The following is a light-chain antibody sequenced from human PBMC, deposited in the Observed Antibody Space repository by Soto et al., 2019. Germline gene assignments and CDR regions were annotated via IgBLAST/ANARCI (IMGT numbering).Light chain of an antibody. V-gene: IGKV3-11*01. CDR2: DAS. CDR1: KSVSSY. J-gene: IGKJ2*01. Sequence: EIVLTQSPATLSLSPGERATLSCRASKSVSSYLAWYQQKPGQAPRLLIYDASNRATGLPARFSGGGSGTDFTLSISSLEPEDFAVYYCQQRFNWPRFTFGQGTKLEIK. CDR3: QQRFNWPRFT.